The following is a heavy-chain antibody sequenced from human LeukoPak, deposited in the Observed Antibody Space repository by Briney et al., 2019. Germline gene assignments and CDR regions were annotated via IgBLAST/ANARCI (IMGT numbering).Heavy chain of an antibody. V-gene: IGHV3-53*01. Sequence: GGSLRLSCAASGFILSRYSMNWVRQAPGKGLEWVSVIYSGGSTYYADSVKGRFTISRDNSKNTLYLQMNSLRAEDTAVYYCARVKSGSAFDIWGQGTMVTVSS. CDR3: ARVKSGSAFDI. J-gene: IGHJ3*02. CDR1: GFILSRYS. D-gene: IGHD1-26*01. CDR2: IYSGGST.